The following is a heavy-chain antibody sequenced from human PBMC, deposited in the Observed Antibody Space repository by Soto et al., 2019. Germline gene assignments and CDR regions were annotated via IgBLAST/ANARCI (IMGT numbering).Heavy chain of an antibody. CDR3: AASAPPATNYYYAMDV. CDR2: FYYSGIT. J-gene: IGHJ6*02. D-gene: IGHD5-12*01. V-gene: IGHV4-61*01. CDR1: GGSVSSGSFY. Sequence: SETLSLTCTVSGGSVSSGSFYWSWIRRPPGKGLEWIGYFYYSGITNYNPSLRSRVTMSVDTSKNQFSLKLSSVTAADTAVYYCAASAPPATNYYYAMDVWGQGTTVTVSS.